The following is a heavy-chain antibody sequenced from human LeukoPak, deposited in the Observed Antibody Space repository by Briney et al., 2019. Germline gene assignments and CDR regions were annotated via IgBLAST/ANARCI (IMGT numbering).Heavy chain of an antibody. Sequence: ASVKVSCKVSGYTLTELSMHWVRQAPGKGLEWMGGFDPEDGETIYAQKLQGRVTMTTDTSTSTAYMELRSLRSDDTAVYYCARAAAHLDYWGQGTLVTVSS. J-gene: IGHJ4*02. CDR2: FDPEDGET. CDR1: GYTLTELS. V-gene: IGHV1-24*01. D-gene: IGHD6-13*01. CDR3: ARAAAHLDY.